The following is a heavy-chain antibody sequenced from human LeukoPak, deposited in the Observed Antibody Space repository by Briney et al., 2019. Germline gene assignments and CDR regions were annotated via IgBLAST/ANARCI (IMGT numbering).Heavy chain of an antibody. J-gene: IGHJ4*02. CDR2: IKSDGVT. V-gene: IGHV4-59*08. CDR1: GVSISAYS. D-gene: IGHD3-10*01. Sequence: PSETLTLTCTVSGVSISAYSWSWIRQPPGKGLEWIGYIKSDGVTNYHPSLKSRVSISVDTSKSQFSLILSSVTAADTAVYYCARRFTGSRSDSEFDYWGQGTLVTVSS. CDR3: ARRFTGSRSDSEFDY.